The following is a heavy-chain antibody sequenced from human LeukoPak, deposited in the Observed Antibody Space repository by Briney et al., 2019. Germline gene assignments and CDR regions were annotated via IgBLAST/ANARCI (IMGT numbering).Heavy chain of an antibody. V-gene: IGHV3-30*02. CDR3: AKDWGYSYGFFDY. CDR2: IRYDGSNK. J-gene: IGHJ4*02. D-gene: IGHD5-18*01. Sequence: GGSLRLSCAASGFTFSSYGMHWVRQAPGKGLEWVAFIRYDGSNKYYADSVKGRSTISRDNSKNTLYLQMNSLRAEDTAVYYCAKDWGYSYGFFDYWGQGTLVTVSS. CDR1: GFTFSSYG.